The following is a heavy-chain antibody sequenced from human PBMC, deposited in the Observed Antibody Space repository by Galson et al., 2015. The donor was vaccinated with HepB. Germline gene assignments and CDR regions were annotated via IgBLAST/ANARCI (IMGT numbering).Heavy chain of an antibody. Sequence: SVKVSCTASGYTFTDYVVNWVRQAPGQGLEWVGLMNTNTGKPTYAPAFAGRFVFSLDTPVTTAYLQISSLETDDTAVYYCARSPVSFLDWLSYYDYYYMDVWGEGTTVTVSS. CDR1: GYTFTDYV. CDR3: ARSPVSFLDWLSYYDYYYMDV. CDR2: MNTNTGKP. J-gene: IGHJ6*03. D-gene: IGHD3/OR15-3a*01. V-gene: IGHV7-4-1*02.